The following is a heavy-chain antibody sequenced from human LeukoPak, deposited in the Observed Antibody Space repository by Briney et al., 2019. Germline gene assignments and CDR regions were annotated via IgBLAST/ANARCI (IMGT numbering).Heavy chain of an antibody. Sequence: GGSLRLSCAASGFIVSSKYMSWVRQAPGKGLEWVSAVYSNDNTYYADPVKGRFSISRDKSKNTLYLQMDSLRAEDTAVYYCGSSTVHYYNYGMDVWGQGATVTVSS. CDR3: GSSTVHYYNYGMDV. V-gene: IGHV3-53*01. J-gene: IGHJ6*02. CDR1: GFIVSSKY. D-gene: IGHD2-21*02. CDR2: VYSNDNT.